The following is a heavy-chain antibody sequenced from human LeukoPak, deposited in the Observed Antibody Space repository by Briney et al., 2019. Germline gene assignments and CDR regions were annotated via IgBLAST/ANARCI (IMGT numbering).Heavy chain of an antibody. V-gene: IGHV4-38-2*02. CDR1: GYSISSGYY. J-gene: IGHJ4*02. CDR3: AGLSSYDILTGYYRPYYFHY. Sequence: SETLSLTCTVSGYSISSGYYWGWIRQPPEKGLEWIGTIYYSGNTYYNSSLKSRVTISVDTFKNQFSLKLNSVTAADTAVYYCAGLSSYDILTGYYRPYYFHYWGQGTLVTVSS. D-gene: IGHD3-9*01. CDR2: IYYSGNT.